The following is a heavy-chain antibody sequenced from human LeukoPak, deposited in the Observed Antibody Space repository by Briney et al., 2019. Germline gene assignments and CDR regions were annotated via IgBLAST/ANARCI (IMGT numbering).Heavy chain of an antibody. D-gene: IGHD5-12*01. V-gene: IGHV4-59*01. CDR1: GGSINNFY. CDR3: ARGYDSKSTYFDY. Sequence: SETLSLTCTVSGGSINNFYCNWIRQPPGKGLEWIGYTYYSGSTNYNPSLKSRVTMSVDTSKNHFSLRLNSVTAAHTAVYYCARGYDSKSTYFDYWGQGTLVTVSS. J-gene: IGHJ4*02. CDR2: TYYSGST.